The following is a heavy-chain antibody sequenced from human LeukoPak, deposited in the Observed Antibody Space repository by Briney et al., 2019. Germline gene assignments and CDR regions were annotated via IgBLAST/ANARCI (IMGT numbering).Heavy chain of an antibody. D-gene: IGHD3-10*01. CDR3: VKEHVDRAFTGSFEI. CDR2: ISPDNT. V-gene: IGHV3-23*01. Sequence: PGGSLRLSCAASGFTFSTNPMSWVRQAPGKGLEWVSAISPDNTHYADSVKGRLTISRDDSKNTVYLQMNSPRAEDTARYYCVKEHVDRAFTGSFEIWGQGTVVTVSS. J-gene: IGHJ3*02. CDR1: GFTFSTNP.